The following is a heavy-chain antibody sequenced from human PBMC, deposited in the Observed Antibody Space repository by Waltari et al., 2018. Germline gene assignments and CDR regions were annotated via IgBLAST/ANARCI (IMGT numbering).Heavy chain of an antibody. CDR2: MNPNSGNT. Sequence: QVQLVQSGAEVKKPGASVKVSCKASGYTFTSYDINWVRQANGQGLEWMGWMNPNSGNTGYAQKFQGRVTITRNTSISTAYMELSSLRSEDTAVYYCARLYCSGGSCYSHDAFDIWGQGTMVTVSS. V-gene: IGHV1-8*03. D-gene: IGHD2-15*01. J-gene: IGHJ3*02. CDR1: GYTFTSYD. CDR3: ARLYCSGGSCYSHDAFDI.